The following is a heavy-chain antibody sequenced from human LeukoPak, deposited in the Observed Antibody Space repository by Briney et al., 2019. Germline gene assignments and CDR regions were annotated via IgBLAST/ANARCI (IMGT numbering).Heavy chain of an antibody. D-gene: IGHD6-13*01. CDR1: GFTFNNYA. Sequence: GRSLRLSCAASGFTFNNYAIHWVRQAPGKGLEWVAVISYDESHKYYTNSVKGRFTISRDNSKNTLYLQMNSLRAEDTAVYYCARNSEIAAVDTRIHYFDYWGQGTLVTVSS. J-gene: IGHJ4*02. V-gene: IGHV3-30*04. CDR2: ISYDESHK. CDR3: ARNSEIAAVDTRIHYFDY.